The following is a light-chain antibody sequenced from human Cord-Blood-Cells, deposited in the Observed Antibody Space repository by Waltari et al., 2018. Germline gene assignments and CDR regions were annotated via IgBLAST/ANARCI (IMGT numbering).Light chain of an antibody. CDR2: GNS. CDR3: QSYDSSLSGWV. CDR1: SSNIGAGYD. J-gene: IGLJ3*02. Sequence: QSVLTQPPSVSGAPGQRVTISCTGSSSNIGAGYDVHWYQQLPGTAPKLLIYGNSKRPSGVPDLVSGSKSGTSASLAITGLQAEDEADYYCQSYDSSLSGWVFGGGTKLTVL. V-gene: IGLV1-40*01.